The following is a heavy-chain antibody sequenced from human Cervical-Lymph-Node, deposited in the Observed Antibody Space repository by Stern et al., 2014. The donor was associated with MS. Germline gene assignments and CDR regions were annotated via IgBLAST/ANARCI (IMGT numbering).Heavy chain of an antibody. CDR2: ISVDNGNP. D-gene: IGHD6-13*01. V-gene: IGHV1-18*01. J-gene: IGHJ5*02. Sequence: VQLVESGAEVRKPGASVKLSCKASGYTFTSYGISWVRQAPGQGLEWMGWISVDNGNPDYAQKFQGRVTMTADTSTDTAYMELRRLRSDETAVYYCAVAAAGTSWFDPWGQGTLVTVTS. CDR3: AVAAAGTSWFDP. CDR1: GYTFTSYG.